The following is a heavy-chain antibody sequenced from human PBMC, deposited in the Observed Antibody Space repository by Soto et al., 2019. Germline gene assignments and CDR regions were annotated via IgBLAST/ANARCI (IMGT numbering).Heavy chain of an antibody. CDR2: IIPISGTA. CDR3: TRGWNDFPH. D-gene: IGHD1-1*01. J-gene: IGHJ1*01. CDR1: GGTFSSYV. V-gene: IGHV1-69*13. Sequence: SVKVSCKAFGGTFSSYVVSWVRQAPGQGLECMGGIIPISGTANYAQKFQGRVTITADASMRTVYMEPTSLRSDDTAVYYCTRGWNDFPHWGQGTLVTVSS.